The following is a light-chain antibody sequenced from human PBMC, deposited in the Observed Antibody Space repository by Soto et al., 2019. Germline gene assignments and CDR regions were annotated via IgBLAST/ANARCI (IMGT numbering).Light chain of an antibody. J-gene: IGKJ1*01. V-gene: IGKV3-15*01. CDR1: PSVTNY. Sequence: EIVLTQSPATLSLSPGERATLSCRASPSVTNYLAWYQQKPGQAPRFLIYATSTRATGIPARFSGSGSGTDFTLTISSLQSEDFAVYYCQQYNNWPPWTFGQGTKVDIK. CDR2: ATS. CDR3: QQYNNWPPWT.